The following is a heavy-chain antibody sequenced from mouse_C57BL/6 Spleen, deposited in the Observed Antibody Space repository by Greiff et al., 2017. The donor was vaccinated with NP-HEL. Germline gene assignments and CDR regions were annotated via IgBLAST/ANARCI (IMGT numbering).Heavy chain of an antibody. Sequence: VQLQQPGAELVKPGASVKLSCTASGFNFTDYYMHWVKQRPEQGLEWIGRIDPEDGETKYDQKFKGKATITADTSSSTAYLQLSSLTSEDTAVYYGARSRGFDGWGQGTTLTVSS. CDR3: ARSRGFDG. CDR1: GFNFTDYY. J-gene: IGHJ2*01. CDR2: IDPEDGET. V-gene: IGHV14-2*01.